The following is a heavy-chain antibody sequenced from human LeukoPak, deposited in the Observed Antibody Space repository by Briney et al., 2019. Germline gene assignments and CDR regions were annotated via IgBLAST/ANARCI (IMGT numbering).Heavy chain of an antibody. CDR2: IIPIFGTA. Sequence: SVKVSCKASGGTFSSYAISWVRQAPGQGLEWMGGIIPIFGTANYAQKFQGRVTITADESTSTAYMELSSLRSEDTAVYYCAREGYKQQLVFDDPWGQGTLVTVSS. D-gene: IGHD6-13*01. CDR3: AREGYKQQLVFDDP. J-gene: IGHJ5*02. V-gene: IGHV1-69*01. CDR1: GGTFSSYA.